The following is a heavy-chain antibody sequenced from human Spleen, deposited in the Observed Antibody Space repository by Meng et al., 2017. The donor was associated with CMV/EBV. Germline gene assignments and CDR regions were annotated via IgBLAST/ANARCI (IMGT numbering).Heavy chain of an antibody. CDR1: RFTVNTNY. D-gene: IGHD6-13*01. V-gene: IGHV3-66*02. J-gene: IGHJ4*02. CDR3: ARSMNTAADY. Sequence: GESLKISCAASRFTVNTNYMSWVRQTPGKGLEWVSIIHSGGSTHYADSVRGRFTISRDNTKNTLYLQMNSLRPDDTGVYYCARSMNTAADYWGQGMLVTVSS. CDR2: IHSGGST.